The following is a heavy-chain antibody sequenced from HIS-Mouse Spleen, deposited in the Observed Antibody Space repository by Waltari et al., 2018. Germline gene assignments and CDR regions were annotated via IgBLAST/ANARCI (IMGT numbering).Heavy chain of an antibody. CDR3: AKAGIAVAADDY. CDR1: GFTFSSYG. J-gene: IGHJ4*02. Sequence: QVQLVESGGGVVQPGRSLRLSCAASGFTFSSYGMHWVRQAPGKGLEWVAVISYDGSNKYYADSVKGRFTISRDNSKNTLYLQMNSLRAEDTAVYYCAKAGIAVAADDYWGQGTLVTVSS. V-gene: IGHV3-30*18. CDR2: ISYDGSNK. D-gene: IGHD6-19*01.